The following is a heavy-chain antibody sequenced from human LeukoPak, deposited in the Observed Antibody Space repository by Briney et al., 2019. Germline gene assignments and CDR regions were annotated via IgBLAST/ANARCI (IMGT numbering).Heavy chain of an antibody. D-gene: IGHD2-2*02. J-gene: IGHJ5*02. CDR2: IYYSGST. CDR3: ARVPAAISNGFDP. CDR1: GGSISSGGYY. Sequence: NPSETLSLTCTVSGGSISSGGYYWSWIRQHPGKGLEWIGYIYYSGSTYYNPSLKSRVTISVDTSKNRYSLKLSSVTAADTAVYYCARVPAAISNGFDPWGQGTLVTVSS. V-gene: IGHV4-31*03.